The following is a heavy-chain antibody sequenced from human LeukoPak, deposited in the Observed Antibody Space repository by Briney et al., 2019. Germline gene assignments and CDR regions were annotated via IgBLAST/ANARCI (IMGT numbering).Heavy chain of an antibody. Sequence: SVKVSCKASGGTFSSYAISWVRQAPGQGREWMGGIIPIFGTANYAQKFQGRVTITTDESTSTAYMELSSLRSEDTAVYYCASRESHVDTAMVVDYWGQGTLVTVSS. J-gene: IGHJ4*02. D-gene: IGHD5-18*01. CDR2: IIPIFGTA. CDR3: ASRESHVDTAMVVDY. V-gene: IGHV1-69*05. CDR1: GGTFSSYA.